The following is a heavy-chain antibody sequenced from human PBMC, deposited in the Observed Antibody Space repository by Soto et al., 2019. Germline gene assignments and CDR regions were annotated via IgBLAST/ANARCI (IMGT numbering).Heavy chain of an antibody. D-gene: IGHD3-16*01. Sequence: PGESLKISCKGSGYSFTSYWIGWVRQMPGKGLEWMGIIYPGDSDTRYSPSFQGQVTISADKSISTAYLQWSSLKASDTAMYYCARRHAEEGVMSYYYYGMDVWGQGTTVTVSS. V-gene: IGHV5-51*01. CDR1: GYSFTSYW. CDR3: ARRHAEEGVMSYYYYGMDV. CDR2: IYPGDSDT. J-gene: IGHJ6*02.